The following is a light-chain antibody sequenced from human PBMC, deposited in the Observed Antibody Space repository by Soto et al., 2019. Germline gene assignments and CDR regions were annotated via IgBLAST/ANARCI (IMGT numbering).Light chain of an antibody. CDR3: QQYNNWPLLT. J-gene: IGKJ4*01. CDR2: GAS. CDR1: QSVSSN. Sequence: EIVMTQSPATLSVSPGERATLSCRASQSVSSNLAWYQQKPGQAPRLLIYGASTRATGIPARFSGRGSGTECTLTSSSLQSEDVAVYCCQQYNNWPLLTFGGGTKVEIK. V-gene: IGKV3-15*01.